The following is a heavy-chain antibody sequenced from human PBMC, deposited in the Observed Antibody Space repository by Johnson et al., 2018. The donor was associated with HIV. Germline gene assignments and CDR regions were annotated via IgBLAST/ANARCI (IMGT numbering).Heavy chain of an antibody. V-gene: IGHV3-30*18. D-gene: IGHD1-26*01. CDR3: WKGSGRPVTRAAFDI. Sequence: QVQLVESGGGVVQPGRSLRLSCAASGFTFSSYGMHWVRQAPGKGLEWVAVISYDGSNKYYADSVKGRFPISRENSKNTLYLQMKSLRPEETAGYYCWKGSGRPVTRAAFDIWGQGTMVTGSS. CDR2: ISYDGSNK. J-gene: IGHJ3*02. CDR1: GFTFSSYG.